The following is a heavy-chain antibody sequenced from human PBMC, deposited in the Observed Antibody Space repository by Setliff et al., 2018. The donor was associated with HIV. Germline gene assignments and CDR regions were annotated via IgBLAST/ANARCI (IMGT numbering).Heavy chain of an antibody. Sequence: LRLSCAASGFTFTSYEMNWVRQAPGKGLEWVSYISSSGSTIYYADSVKGRFTISRDNTKNSLYLQMNSLRAEDTAVYYCARGSGYDKGAYHYYYGMDVWGQGTTVTVSS. CDR3: ARGSGYDKGAYHYYYGMDV. CDR1: GFTFTSYE. CDR2: ISSSGSTI. D-gene: IGHD5-12*01. V-gene: IGHV3-48*03. J-gene: IGHJ6*02.